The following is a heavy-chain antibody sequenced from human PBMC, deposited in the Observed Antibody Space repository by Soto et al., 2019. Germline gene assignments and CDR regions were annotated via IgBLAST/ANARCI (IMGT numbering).Heavy chain of an antibody. V-gene: IGHV4-31*03. CDR1: GGSISSGGYY. D-gene: IGHD2-2*01. J-gene: IGHJ5*02. Sequence: PSETLSLTCTVSGGSISSGGYYWSWIRQHPGKGLEWIGYIYYSGSTYYNPSLKSRVTISVGTSKNQFSLKLSSVTAADTAVYYCAVVVPAAMTGNWFAPWGQGTLVTVSS. CDR3: AVVVPAAMTGNWFAP. CDR2: IYYSGST.